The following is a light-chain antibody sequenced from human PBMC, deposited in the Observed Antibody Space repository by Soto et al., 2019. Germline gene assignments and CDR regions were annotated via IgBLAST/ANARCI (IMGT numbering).Light chain of an antibody. J-gene: IGKJ1*01. CDR1: QSINSW. CDR2: DAS. Sequence: EIQMNQFPSTLSSSVRDKITNTCRARQSINSWLAWYQQKPGKAPKLLIYDASGLESGVPSRFSGSGSGTEFTLTISSLQPDDFATYYCQQYNSYSWTLGQGTKV. CDR3: QQYNSYSWT. V-gene: IGKV1-5*01.